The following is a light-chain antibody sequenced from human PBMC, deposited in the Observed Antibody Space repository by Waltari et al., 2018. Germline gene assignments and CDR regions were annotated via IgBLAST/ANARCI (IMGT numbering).Light chain of an antibody. CDR2: AAT. CDR1: QSIDIY. V-gene: IGKV1-39*01. J-gene: IGKJ1*01. CDR3: QQSYSTRWT. Sequence: DIQMTQSPSSLSASVGDRVTITCRTSQSIDIYLHWYQQKAGKAPRLLLYAATHLQNGVPSRFSGSGSETDFTLTISSLQPEDFATYYCQQSYSTRWTFGQGTVVELK.